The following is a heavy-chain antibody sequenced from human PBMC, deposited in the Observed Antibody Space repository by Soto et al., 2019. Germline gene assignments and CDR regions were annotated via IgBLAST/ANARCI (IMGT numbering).Heavy chain of an antibody. CDR3: ARESVSGTYRFDS. J-gene: IGHJ4*02. Sequence: LSLTCTVSGDSLSTYYWSWIRQPAGERLEWIGRIHDTGRTNYNPSLKSRVTMSVDTSKNQFSLRVNSVTAADTAVYYCARESVSGTYRFDSWGQGTLVTVSS. CDR1: GDSLSTYY. V-gene: IGHV4-4*07. D-gene: IGHD3-16*01. CDR2: IHDTGRT.